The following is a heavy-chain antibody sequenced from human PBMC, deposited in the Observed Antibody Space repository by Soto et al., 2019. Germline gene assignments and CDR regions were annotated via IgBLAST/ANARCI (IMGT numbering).Heavy chain of an antibody. J-gene: IGHJ4*02. D-gene: IGHD6-13*01. CDR3: ARDGRSSSYDF. Sequence: QVQLVQSGAEVKKPGSSVKVSCKSSGGTFSTYGINWLRQAPGQGLEWMGMIIPNFGTPTYAQKFRGRVSITADEYTSTAYMELSSLTSDDTAFYYCARDGRSSSYDFWGQGTLVTVSS. CDR1: GGTFSTYG. CDR2: IIPNFGTP. V-gene: IGHV1-69*18.